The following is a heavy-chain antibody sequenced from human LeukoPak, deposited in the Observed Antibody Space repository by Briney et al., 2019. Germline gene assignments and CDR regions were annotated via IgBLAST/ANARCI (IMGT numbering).Heavy chain of an antibody. CDR3: ARSYYDYVCGSYRWDY. Sequence: PSETLSLTCTVSGGSISSYYWSWIRQPPGKGLEWIGYIYYSGSTNYTPSLKSRVTISVDTSKNQFSLELSSVTAADTAVYYCARSYYDYVCGSYRWDYWGQGTLVTVSS. V-gene: IGHV4-59*01. J-gene: IGHJ4*02. CDR2: IYYSGST. CDR1: GGSISSYY. D-gene: IGHD3-16*02.